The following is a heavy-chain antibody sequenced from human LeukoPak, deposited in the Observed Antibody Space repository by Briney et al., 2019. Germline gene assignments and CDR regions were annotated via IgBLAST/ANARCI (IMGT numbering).Heavy chain of an antibody. V-gene: IGHV1-2*02. CDR1: GYTFTGYY. CDR3: ARYYIEGRCFDY. J-gene: IGHJ4*02. D-gene: IGHD3-10*01. CDR2: INPNSGGT. Sequence: ASVKVSCKASGYTFTGYYIHWVRQAPGQGLEWMGWINPNSGGTNYAQKFQGRVTMTRNTSISTAYLDLSSLTSEDTAMYYCARYYIEGRCFDYWGQGTLVTVSS.